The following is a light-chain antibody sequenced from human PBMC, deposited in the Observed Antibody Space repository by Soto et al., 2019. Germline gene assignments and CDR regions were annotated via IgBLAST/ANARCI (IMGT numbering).Light chain of an antibody. CDR2: DAS. V-gene: IGKV3-11*01. Sequence: EIVMTQSPATLSVSPGERATLSCRASQSVSSYLAWYQQKPGQAPRLLIYDASNRATGIPARFSGSGSGTDFTLTISSLEPEDFAVYYCQQRSNWPPPITFGQGTKVDI. J-gene: IGKJ1*01. CDR1: QSVSSY. CDR3: QQRSNWPPPIT.